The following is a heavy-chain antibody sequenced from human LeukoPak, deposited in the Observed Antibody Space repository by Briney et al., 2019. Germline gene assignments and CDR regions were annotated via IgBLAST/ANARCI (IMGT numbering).Heavy chain of an antibody. Sequence: PSETLSLTCSVSGFSIRSGYYWGWIRQSPGKGPEWIGSIFHRGTIHHNPSLKSRAIISLDMSKNQLSLKLTSVTAADTAVYYCARESSSWGLGYFQEWGRGTLVIVSS. J-gene: IGHJ1*01. CDR2: IFHRGTI. CDR3: ARESSSWGLGYFQE. V-gene: IGHV4-38-2*02. CDR1: GFSIRSGYY. D-gene: IGHD6-13*01.